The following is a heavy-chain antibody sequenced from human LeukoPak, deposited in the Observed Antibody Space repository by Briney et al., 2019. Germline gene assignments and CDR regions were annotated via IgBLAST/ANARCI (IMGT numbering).Heavy chain of an antibody. CDR1: GCSIRSYY. CDR2: MYSSGSA. CDR3: AGGPLTNRYDV. J-gene: IGHJ6*02. V-gene: IGHV4-59*01. D-gene: IGHD1-14*01. Sequence: PSETLSLTCSVSGCSIRSYYWNWIRQPPGQGLEWIGYMYSSGSANYDPSLRSRVPMSVYTSKNQFSLKLTSVTAAVTAVYYCAGGPLTNRYDVWGQGTTVTVSS.